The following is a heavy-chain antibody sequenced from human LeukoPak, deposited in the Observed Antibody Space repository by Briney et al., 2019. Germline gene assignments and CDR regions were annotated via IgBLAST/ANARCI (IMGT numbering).Heavy chain of an antibody. V-gene: IGHV4-59*01. D-gene: IGHD2-2*01. J-gene: IGHJ5*02. CDR3: ARVSIVVVPAAIGGVGAILGGWFDP. CDR1: GGSISSYY. CDR2: IYYSGST. Sequence: SETLSLTCTVSGGSISSYYWSWIRQPPGKGLEWIGYIYYSGSTNYNPSLKSRVTISVDTSKNQFSLKLSSVTAADTAVYYCARVSIVVVPAAIGGVGAILGGWFDPWGQGTLVTVSS.